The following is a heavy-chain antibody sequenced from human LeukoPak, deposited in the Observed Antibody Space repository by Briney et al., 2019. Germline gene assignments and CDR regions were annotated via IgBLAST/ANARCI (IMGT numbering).Heavy chain of an antibody. Sequence: GGSLRLSCAASGFTFSSYAMSWVRQAPGKGLEWVSAISGSGGSTYYADSVKGRFTISRDNSKNTLYLQMNSLRAEDTAVYCCAKEEPNDYDFWSGFAGNSKFKWFDPWGQGTLVTVSS. V-gene: IGHV3-23*01. CDR3: AKEEPNDYDFWSGFAGNSKFKWFDP. J-gene: IGHJ5*02. CDR1: GFTFSSYA. CDR2: ISGSGGST. D-gene: IGHD3-3*01.